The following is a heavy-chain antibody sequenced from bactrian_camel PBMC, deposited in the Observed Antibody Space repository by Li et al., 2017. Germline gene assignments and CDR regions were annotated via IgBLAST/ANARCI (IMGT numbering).Heavy chain of an antibody. CDR1: GFTFSTSD. D-gene: IGHD3*01. Sequence: HVQLVESGGGLVQPGGSLRLSCVASGFTFSTSDMSWIRQAPGKGLEWVASIYSDGSRTYYEDSVKGRLTISRDNAKNTLYLQLNSLKTEDTAMYYCAKGVDEYYYWGQGTQVTVS. V-gene: IGHV3S7*01. CDR2: IYSDGSRT. J-gene: IGHJ4*01. CDR3: AKGVDEYYY.